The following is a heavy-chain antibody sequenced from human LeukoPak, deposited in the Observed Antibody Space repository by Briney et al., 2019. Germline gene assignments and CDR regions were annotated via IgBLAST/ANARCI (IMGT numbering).Heavy chain of an antibody. J-gene: IGHJ3*02. V-gene: IGHV3-30-3*01. CDR3: GRDTVGYGGAFDI. D-gene: IGHD5-18*01. CDR2: ISYDGSNK. Sequence: GGSLRLSCAASGFTFSSAWMTWVRQAPGKGLEWVAVISYDGSNKYYADSVKGRSTTSRDNSKNTLYLQVNSLRPEDTAVYYCGRDTVGYGGAFDIWGQGTMVTVSS. CDR1: GFTFSSAW.